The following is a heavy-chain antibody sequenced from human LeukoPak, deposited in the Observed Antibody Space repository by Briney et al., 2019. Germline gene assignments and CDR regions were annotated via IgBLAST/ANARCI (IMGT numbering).Heavy chain of an antibody. V-gene: IGHV3-7*01. CDR1: GFTFRGYW. CDR2: IQPDGSGA. CDR3: ARGGGYYDFRTDFQH. J-gene: IGHJ1*01. Sequence: GGSLRLSCVTSGFTFRGYWMSWFRQAPGKGLEWVGNIQPDGSGAFYVDAMRGRFTISRDNAQNSLYLQINSLRAEDTAVYYCARGGGYYDFRTDFQHWGQGTLVTVSS. D-gene: IGHD3-3*01.